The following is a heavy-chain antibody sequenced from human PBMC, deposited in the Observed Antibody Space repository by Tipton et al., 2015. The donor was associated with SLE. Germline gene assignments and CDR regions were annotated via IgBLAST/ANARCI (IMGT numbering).Heavy chain of an antibody. CDR1: GFTFSDYY. D-gene: IGHD1-14*01. J-gene: IGHJ4*02. Sequence: SLRLSCAASGFTFSDYYMSWIRQAPGKGLEWLSYISNGGDSIFYAASVRGRSTISRDNTKNSLYLQLNSLRAEDTAVYYCVREGNPGSIHDIDFWGQGTIVAVSS. CDR2: ISNGGDSI. CDR3: VREGNPGSIHDIDF. V-gene: IGHV3-11*01.